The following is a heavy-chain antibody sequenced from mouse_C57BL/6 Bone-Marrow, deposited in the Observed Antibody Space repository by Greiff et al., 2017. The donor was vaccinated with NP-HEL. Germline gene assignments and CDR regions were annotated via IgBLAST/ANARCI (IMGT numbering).Heavy chain of an antibody. CDR1: GFNIKNTY. CDR2: IDPATGNT. J-gene: IGHJ3*01. CDR3: ARQSRSMAWFAY. Sequence: VQLQQSVAELVRPGASVKLSCTASGFNIKNTYMHWVKQRPEQGLEWIGRIDPATGNTTYAPKFQGKATITAYTSSNTAYLQLRSLTSEDTAIYSCARQSRSMAWFAYWGQGTLVTVSA. D-gene: IGHD2-10*02. V-gene: IGHV14-3*01.